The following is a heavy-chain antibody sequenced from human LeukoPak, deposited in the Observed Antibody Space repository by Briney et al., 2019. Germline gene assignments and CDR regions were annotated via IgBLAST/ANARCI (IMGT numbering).Heavy chain of an antibody. CDR3: SKDRVVPWGALDI. D-gene: IGHD2-15*01. V-gene: IGHV3-23*01. J-gene: IGHJ3*02. CDR1: GFTFSSYA. CDR2: IGGSGDT. Sequence: GGFLRLSCAASGFTFSSYAMNWVRQAPGKGLEYVSTIGGSGDTYYADAVKGRFTVARDNSKNTLYLQMNSLRAEDTAVYYCSKDRVVPWGALDIWGQGTMVTVSS.